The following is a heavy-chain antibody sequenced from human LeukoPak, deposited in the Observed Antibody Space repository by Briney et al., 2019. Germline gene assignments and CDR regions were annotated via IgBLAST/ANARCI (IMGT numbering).Heavy chain of an antibody. CDR3: AKERDYGPADY. CDR2: LSGSGGST. CDR1: GFSFNRHA. D-gene: IGHD4/OR15-4a*01. Sequence: GGSLRLSCAASGFSFNRHAMSWVRQAPGKGLEWVSGLSGSGGSTDYADSVKGRFTVSRDNSKSTLFLQMNSLRAEDTAIYYCAKERDYGPADYWGQGTLVTVSS. V-gene: IGHV3-23*01. J-gene: IGHJ4*02.